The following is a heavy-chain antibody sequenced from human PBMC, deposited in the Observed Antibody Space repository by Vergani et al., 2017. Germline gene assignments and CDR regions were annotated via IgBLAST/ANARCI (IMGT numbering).Heavy chain of an antibody. Sequence: QVQLVQSGAEVKKPGSSVKVSCKTSGGTFKSNTFSWVRQAPGQGLEWMGGIIPIFGTADYAQDFQGRLSITADESTSTVYMELSSLRSDDTAIYYCARESGGVDYWGQGTLVTVSS. CDR2: IIPIFGTA. CDR3: ARESGGVDY. CDR1: GGTFKSNT. V-gene: IGHV1-69*01. J-gene: IGHJ4*02. D-gene: IGHD6-25*01.